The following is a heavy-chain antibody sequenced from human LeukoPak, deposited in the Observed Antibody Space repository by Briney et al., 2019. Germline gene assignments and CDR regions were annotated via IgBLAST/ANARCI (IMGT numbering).Heavy chain of an antibody. J-gene: IGHJ3*02. CDR3: ARQPPISRAAFDI. V-gene: IGHV4-39*01. Sequence: SETLSLTCTVSGDSISSSSYYWGWIRQPPGKGLEWIGSIYYSGSTYYNPSLKSRVTISVDTSKNQFYLKLSSVTAADTAVYYCARQPPISRAAFDIWGQGTMVTVSS. D-gene: IGHD3-3*02. CDR1: GDSISSSSYY. CDR2: IYYSGST.